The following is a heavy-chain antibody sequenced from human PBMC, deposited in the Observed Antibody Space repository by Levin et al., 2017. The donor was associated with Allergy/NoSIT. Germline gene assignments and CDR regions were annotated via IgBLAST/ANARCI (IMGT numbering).Heavy chain of an antibody. D-gene: IGHD3-10*01. CDR1: GFTFSSYT. J-gene: IGHJ3*02. CDR2: IDRSSNI. Sequence: PGGSLRLSCAASGFTFSSYTMSWVRQAPGKGLEWVSSIDRSSNIFYADSVKGRFTISRDNAKKSLYLQMNSLSAEDTAVYYCARGDAYGSGSPGIIWGQGTMVTVSS. V-gene: IGHV3-21*01. CDR3: ARGDAYGSGSPGII.